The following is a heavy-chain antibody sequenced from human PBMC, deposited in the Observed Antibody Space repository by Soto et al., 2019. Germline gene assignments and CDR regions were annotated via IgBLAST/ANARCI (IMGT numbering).Heavy chain of an antibody. D-gene: IGHD6-19*01. J-gene: IGHJ5*02. Sequence: SETLSLTCTVSGGSISSSSYYWGWIRQPPGKGLEWIGSIYYSGSTYYNPSLKSRVTISVDTSKNQFSLKLSSVTAADTAVYYCARRLLSPHFYPTVAGSWFDPWGQGTLVTVSS. CDR3: ARRLLSPHFYPTVAGSWFDP. CDR1: GGSISSSSYY. CDR2: IYYSGST. V-gene: IGHV4-39*01.